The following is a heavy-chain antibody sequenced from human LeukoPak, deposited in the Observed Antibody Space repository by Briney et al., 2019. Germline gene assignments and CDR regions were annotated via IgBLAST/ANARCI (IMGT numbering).Heavy chain of an antibody. Sequence: GGSLGLSCAASGFTFSSYAMSWVRQAPGKGLEWVSAISGSGGSTYYADSVKGRFTISRDNSKNTLYLQMNSLRAEDTAVYYCAKRDYGDYYFDYWGQGTLVTVSS. J-gene: IGHJ4*02. CDR2: ISGSGGST. D-gene: IGHD4-17*01. CDR1: GFTFSSYA. V-gene: IGHV3-23*01. CDR3: AKRDYGDYYFDY.